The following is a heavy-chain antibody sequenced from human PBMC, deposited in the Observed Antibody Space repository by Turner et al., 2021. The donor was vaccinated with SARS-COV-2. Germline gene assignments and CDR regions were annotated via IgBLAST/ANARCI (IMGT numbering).Heavy chain of an antibody. CDR1: GFTFSSYD. V-gene: IGHV3-13*04. CDR2: IGTAGDT. D-gene: IGHD3-22*01. J-gene: IGHJ4*02. CDR3: ARANYDSSGYYCYFDY. Sequence: EVQLLESGGGLVQPGGSLSLSCAASGFTFSSYDMHWVRQATGKGLEWVSVIGTAGDTYYPGSVKGRFTISRENAKNSLYLQMNTLRAGDTAVYYCARANYDSSGYYCYFDYWGQGTLVTVSS.